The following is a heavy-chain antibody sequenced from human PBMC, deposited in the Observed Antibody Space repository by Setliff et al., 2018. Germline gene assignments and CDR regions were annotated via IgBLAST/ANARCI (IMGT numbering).Heavy chain of an antibody. Sequence: GESLRLSCAASGFTFSSYSMNWVRQAPGKGLEWVSSISSNSSYIYYADSVKGRFTISRDNAKNSLYLQMNSLRAEDTAVYYCARGQGEVRVPAATGGAYYYYYGMDVWGQGTTVTVSS. CDR3: ARGQGEVRVPAATGGAYYYYYGMDV. D-gene: IGHD2-2*01. CDR2: ISSNSSYI. CDR1: GFTFSSYS. V-gene: IGHV3-21*01. J-gene: IGHJ6*02.